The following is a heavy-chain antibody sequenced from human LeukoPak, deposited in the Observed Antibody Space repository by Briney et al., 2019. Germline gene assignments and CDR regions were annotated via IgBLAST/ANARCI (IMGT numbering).Heavy chain of an antibody. J-gene: IGHJ6*03. D-gene: IGHD2-2*01. CDR1: GASISSNC. CDR2: IYYSGTT. Sequence: SETLSLTCSVSGASISSNCLTWIRQPPGKGLEWIGNIYYSGTTNYNPSLKSRVTISVDQSKKQFSLNLISVTAADTAVYFCALAHCSRTNCYDLDYFYFSMDVWGKGTTVTVSS. CDR3: ALAHCSRTNCYDLDYFYFSMDV. V-gene: IGHV4-59*01.